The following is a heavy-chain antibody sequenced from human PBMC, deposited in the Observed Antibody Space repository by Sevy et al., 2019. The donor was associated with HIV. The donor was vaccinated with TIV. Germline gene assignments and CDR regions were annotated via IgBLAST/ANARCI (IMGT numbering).Heavy chain of an antibody. CDR3: AKDRGQLLYYGMDV. J-gene: IGHJ6*02. Sequence: GGSLRLSCAASGFSFSSYGMHWVRQAPGKGLEWVAVRSYDGSNEYYSDSVKGRFTISRDNFKNTLYLQMNSLRAEDTAVYYCAKDRGQLLYYGMDVWGQGTTVTVSS. D-gene: IGHD2-2*01. CDR1: GFSFSSYG. V-gene: IGHV3-30*18. CDR2: RSYDGSNE.